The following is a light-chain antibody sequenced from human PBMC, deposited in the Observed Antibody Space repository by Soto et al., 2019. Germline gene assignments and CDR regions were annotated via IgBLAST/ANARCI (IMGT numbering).Light chain of an antibody. CDR2: EVS. CDR3: SSYAGSDIWV. Sequence: QSALTQPPSASGSPGQSVTISCTGTSSDVGGYNYVSWYQQYPGKAHKLMIYEVSKRPSGVPDRFSGSKSGKTASLTVSGLQAEDEADYYCSSYAGSDIWVFGGGTKLTVL. CDR1: SSDVGGYNY. J-gene: IGLJ3*02. V-gene: IGLV2-8*01.